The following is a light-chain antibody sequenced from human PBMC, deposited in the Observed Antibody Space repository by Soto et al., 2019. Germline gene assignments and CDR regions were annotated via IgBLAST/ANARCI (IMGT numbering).Light chain of an antibody. CDR2: AAS. CDR3: QQSYKILT. Sequence: DIQLTQSPASLSASVGDRVTITCRASDNIGSNLNWYQHQTGTAPKLLIYAASSLQGGVPSRFSRSGYGTHFTLTISGLQTEDFATYYWQQSYKILTFGGGTWVDI. J-gene: IGKJ4*01. V-gene: IGKV1-39*01. CDR1: DNIGSN.